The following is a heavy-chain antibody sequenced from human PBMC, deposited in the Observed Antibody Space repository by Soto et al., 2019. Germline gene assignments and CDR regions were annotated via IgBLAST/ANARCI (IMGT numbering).Heavy chain of an antibody. CDR3: AREYYYGSASSNGVDV. CDR2: ISSSGSTI. V-gene: IGHV3-11*01. CDR1: GFTFSDYY. Sequence: QVQLVESGGGLVQPGGSLRLSCAASGFTFSDYYMSWIRQAPGKGLEWVSYISSSGSTIYYADSVKGRFTISRDNAKNSLYLQMNSLRAEDTAVYYCAREYYYGSASSNGVDVWGQGTTVTVSS. D-gene: IGHD3-10*01. J-gene: IGHJ6*02.